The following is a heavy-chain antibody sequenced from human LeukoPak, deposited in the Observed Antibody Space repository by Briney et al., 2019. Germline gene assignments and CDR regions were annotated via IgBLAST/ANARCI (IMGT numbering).Heavy chain of an antibody. CDR2: IYYSGST. CDR3: ARGHLTGTYKIDY. D-gene: IGHD1-20*01. V-gene: IGHV4-59*01. J-gene: IGHJ4*02. CDR1: GGSISSDY. Sequence: SKTLSLTCTVSGGSISSDYWSWIRQPPGKGLEYIGYIYYSGSTNYNPSLKSRVTISVDTSKNQFSLKLSSVTAADTAVYYCARGHLTGTYKIDYWGQGTLVTVSS.